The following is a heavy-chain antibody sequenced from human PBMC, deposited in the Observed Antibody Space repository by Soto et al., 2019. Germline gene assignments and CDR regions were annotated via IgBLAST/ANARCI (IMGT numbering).Heavy chain of an antibody. CDR2: ISLGGGNT. D-gene: IGHD3-9*01. CDR1: AFMFSNYA. Sequence: PGGSLRLSCAASAFMFSNYAMSWVRQAPGKGLEWVSTISLGGGNTHYADSVKGRFTISRDNSENTLYLQMNSLRGEDTAVYYCAKDPSTGYADHWGQGTLVTVSS. CDR3: AKDPSTGYADH. J-gene: IGHJ4*02. V-gene: IGHV3-23*01.